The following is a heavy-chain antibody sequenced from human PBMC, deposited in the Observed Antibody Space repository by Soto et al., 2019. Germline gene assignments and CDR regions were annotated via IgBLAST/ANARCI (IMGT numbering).Heavy chain of an antibody. D-gene: IGHD6-6*01. CDR1: GFTFSSYS. V-gene: IGHV3-48*01. CDR3: ARAGTDGSSPLDY. CDR2: ISSSSSTI. Sequence: GGSLRLSCAASGFTFSSYSMNWVRQAPGKGLEWVSYISSSSSTIYYADSVKGRFTISRDNAKNSLYLQMNSLRAEDTAVYYCARAGTDGSSPLDYWGQGTLVTVSS. J-gene: IGHJ4*02.